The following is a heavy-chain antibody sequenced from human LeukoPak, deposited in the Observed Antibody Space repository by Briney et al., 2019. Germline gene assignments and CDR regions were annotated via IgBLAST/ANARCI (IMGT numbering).Heavy chain of an antibody. D-gene: IGHD1-26*01. V-gene: IGHV3-30*04. CDR2: ITYDGNVQ. CDR1: GFAFSTYS. Sequence: GGSLKLSCAASGFAFSTYSMLWVRQAPGKGQEWLAVITYDGNVQHCTDSVKGHFTVSRDNSKKTLYLQMISLRPQDTAFYYSARKERVGATYYRDAWGRGTLVTVSS. CDR3: ARKERVGATYYRDA. J-gene: IGHJ5*02.